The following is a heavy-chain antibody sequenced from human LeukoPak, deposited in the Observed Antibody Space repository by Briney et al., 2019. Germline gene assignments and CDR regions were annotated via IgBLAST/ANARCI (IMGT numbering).Heavy chain of an antibody. Sequence: PGGSPRLSCAASGFTFDDYAMHWVRQAPGKGLGWVSGITWNSGGIGYADSVKGRFTISRDNARNSLYLQMNSLRAEDTALYYCVKATYYYDSRTYHSLDYYYMDVWGKGTTVTISS. D-gene: IGHD3-22*01. J-gene: IGHJ6*03. V-gene: IGHV3-9*01. CDR3: VKATYYYDSRTYHSLDYYYMDV. CDR2: ITWNSGGI. CDR1: GFTFDDYA.